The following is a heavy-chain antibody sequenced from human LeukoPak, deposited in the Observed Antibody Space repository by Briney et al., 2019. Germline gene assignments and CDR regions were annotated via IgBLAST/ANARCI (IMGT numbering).Heavy chain of an antibody. D-gene: IGHD3-10*01. Sequence: SETLSLTCTESLGSISIYFWCWIRQPPREGVGWSGYIYYSGGTTYNPSLTCRVTISVATSNNRSSLKLSSVTAADTAVYYCARGMVRGVIISSTYYYYMYVWGKGTTVTISS. CDR1: LGSISIYF. CDR2: IYYSGGT. V-gene: IGHV4-59*01. J-gene: IGHJ6*03. CDR3: ARGMVRGVIISSTYYYYMYV.